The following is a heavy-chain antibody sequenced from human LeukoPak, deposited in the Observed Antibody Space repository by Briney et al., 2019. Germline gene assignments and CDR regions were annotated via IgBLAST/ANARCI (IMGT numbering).Heavy chain of an antibody. V-gene: IGHV3-30*18. CDR1: GFTFSSYG. Sequence: GGSLRLSCAASGFTFSSYGMHWVRQAPGKGLEWVAVISYDGSNKYYADSVKGRVTISRDNSKNTLYLQMNSLRAEDTAVYYCAKENDIVVVPAAIEDYWGQGTLVTVSS. J-gene: IGHJ4*02. CDR2: ISYDGSNK. CDR3: AKENDIVVVPAAIEDY. D-gene: IGHD2-2*02.